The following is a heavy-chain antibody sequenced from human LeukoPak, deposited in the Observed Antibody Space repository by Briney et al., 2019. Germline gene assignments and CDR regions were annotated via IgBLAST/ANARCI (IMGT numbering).Heavy chain of an antibody. V-gene: IGHV4-4*07. CDR2: IYTSGST. D-gene: IGHD3-10*01. CDR1: GGSIISYY. Sequence: PSETLSLTCTVSGGSIISYYWSWMRQPAGKGREGIVRIYTSGSTNYNSYIQSRVTISANKYKKQFSLRQSPVTAADTAVYYCAREGSGSYLGYYYYMDVWGKGTTVTVSS. CDR3: AREGSGSYLGYYYYMDV. J-gene: IGHJ6*03.